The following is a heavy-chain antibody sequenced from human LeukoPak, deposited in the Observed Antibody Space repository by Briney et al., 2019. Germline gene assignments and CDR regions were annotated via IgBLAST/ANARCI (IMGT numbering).Heavy chain of an antibody. CDR3: AGQWLVYNWFDP. D-gene: IGHD6-19*01. CDR2: INHSGST. V-gene: IGHV4-34*01. CDR1: GGSFSGYY. Sequence: SETLSLTCAVYGGSFSGYYWSWIRQPPGKGLEWIGEINHSGSTNYNPSLKSRVTISVDTSKNQFSLKLSSVTAADTAVYYCAGQWLVYNWFDPWGQGTLVTVSS. J-gene: IGHJ5*02.